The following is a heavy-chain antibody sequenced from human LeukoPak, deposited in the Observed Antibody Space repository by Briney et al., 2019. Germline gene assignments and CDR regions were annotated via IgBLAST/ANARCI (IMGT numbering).Heavy chain of an antibody. D-gene: IGHD2-15*01. CDR3: AREGPYQGYCSGGSCYSS. J-gene: IGHJ4*02. CDR2: INHSGST. Sequence: PSETLSLTCAVYGGSFSGYYWSWIRQPPGKGLEWIGEINHSGSTNYNPSLKSRVTISVDTSKNQFSLKLSSVTAADTAVYYCAREGPYQGYCSGGSCYSSWGQGTLATVSS. CDR1: GGSFSGYY. V-gene: IGHV4-34*01.